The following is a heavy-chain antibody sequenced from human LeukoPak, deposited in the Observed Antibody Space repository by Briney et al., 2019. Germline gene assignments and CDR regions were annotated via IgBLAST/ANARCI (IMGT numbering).Heavy chain of an antibody. V-gene: IGHV3-20*01. CDR3: ARGYSSGWHPYCFDY. D-gene: IGHD6-19*01. CDR2: INWNGGST. CDR1: GFTFDDYG. Sequence: GGSLRLSWAASGFTFDDYGMSWVRQAPGKGLEWVSGINWNGGSTGYADSVKGRFTISRDNAKNSLYLQMDSLRAEDTALYHCARGYSSGWHPYCFDYWGQGTLVTVSS. J-gene: IGHJ4*02.